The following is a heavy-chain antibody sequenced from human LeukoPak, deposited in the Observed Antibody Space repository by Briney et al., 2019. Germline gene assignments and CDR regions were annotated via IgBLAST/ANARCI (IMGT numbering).Heavy chain of an antibody. CDR3: ARQYYDILTGYYGGFDP. V-gene: IGHV4-59*08. CDR2: IYYSRST. Sequence: SETLSLTCTVSGGSISSYYWSWIRQPPGKGLEWIGYIYYSRSTNYNPSLKSRVTISVDTSKNQFSLKLSPVTAADTAVYYCARQYYDILTGYYGGFDPWGQGTLVTVSS. CDR1: GGSISSYY. D-gene: IGHD3-9*01. J-gene: IGHJ5*02.